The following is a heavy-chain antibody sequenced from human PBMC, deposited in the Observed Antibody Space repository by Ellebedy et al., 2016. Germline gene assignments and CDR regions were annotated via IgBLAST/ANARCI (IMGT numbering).Heavy chain of an antibody. CDR2: ISAGGDTT. Sequence: GGSLRLXXVASGFNFGNFFMSWVRQAPGGGLEWVSTISAGGDTTFSADSVKGRFTISRDNSRDTLYLQMNSLRAEDTAVYYCYYGHYSDYWGQGSLVTVSS. V-gene: IGHV3-23*01. CDR1: GFNFGNFF. J-gene: IGHJ4*02. D-gene: IGHD4-17*01. CDR3: YYGHYSDY.